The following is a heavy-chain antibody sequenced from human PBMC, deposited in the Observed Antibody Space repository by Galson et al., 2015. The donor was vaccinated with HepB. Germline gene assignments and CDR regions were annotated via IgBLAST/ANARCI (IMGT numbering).Heavy chain of an antibody. CDR1: GFTFSSYA. J-gene: IGHJ2*01. D-gene: IGHD4-17*01. CDR2: ISYDGSNK. V-gene: IGHV3-30*04. Sequence: SLRLSCAASGFTFSSYAMHWVRQAPGKGLEWVAVISYDGSNKYYADSVKGRFTISRDNSKNTLYLQMNSLRAEDTAVYYCAKDGSGDYGDYVFLDWYFDLWGRGTLVTVSS. CDR3: AKDGSGDYGDYVFLDWYFDL.